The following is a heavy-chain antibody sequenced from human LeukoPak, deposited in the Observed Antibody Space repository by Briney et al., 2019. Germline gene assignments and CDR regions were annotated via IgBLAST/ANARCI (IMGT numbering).Heavy chain of an antibody. CDR1: GYTFTGYY. CDR2: INPNSGGT. D-gene: IGHD3-3*01. CDR3: AREGRTIFGVAKDYYYGMDV. V-gene: IGHV1-2*02. J-gene: IGHJ6*02. Sequence: ASVKVSCKASGYTFTGYYMHWVRQAPGQGLEWMGWINPNSGGTNYAQKFQGRVTMTRDTSISTAYMELSRLRSDDTAVYYCAREGRTIFGVAKDYYYGMDVSGQGTTVTVSS.